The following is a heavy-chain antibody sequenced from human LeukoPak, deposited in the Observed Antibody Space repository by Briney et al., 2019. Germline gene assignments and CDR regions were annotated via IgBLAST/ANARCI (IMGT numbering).Heavy chain of an antibody. CDR1: GGSFSGYY. V-gene: IGHV4-34*01. J-gene: IGHJ4*02. Sequence: PSETLSLTCAVYGGSFSGYYWSWIRQPPGKGLEWIGEINHSGSTNYNPSLKSRVTISADTSKNQFSLRLNSVTAADTAVYYCARGLWSVDLNYWGQGTLVTVSS. D-gene: IGHD3-3*01. CDR3: ARGLWSVDLNY. CDR2: INHSGST.